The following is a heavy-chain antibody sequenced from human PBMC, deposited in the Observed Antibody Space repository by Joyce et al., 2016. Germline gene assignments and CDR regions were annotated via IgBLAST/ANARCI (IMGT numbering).Heavy chain of an antibody. J-gene: IGHJ1*01. CDR3: ARGRVGIAED. Sequence: QVQLQESGPGLVKPSETLSLTCTVSGGSISFYYWTWIRQPPGKGLEWIGSIYYSGSTNYHPSLRSRGIISVDTSKFQVFLDLSSVTAADTAVYYCARGRVGIAEDWGQGTLVTVSS. V-gene: IGHV4-59*01. D-gene: IGHD2-21*01. CDR2: IYYSGST. CDR1: GGSISFYY.